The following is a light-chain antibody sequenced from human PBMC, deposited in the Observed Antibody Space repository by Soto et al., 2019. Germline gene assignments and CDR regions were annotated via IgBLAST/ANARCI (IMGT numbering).Light chain of an antibody. J-gene: IGLJ1*01. Sequence: QSALTQPRSVSGSPGQSVAISCTGTSSDVGGYNYVSWYQQHPGKAPKLMIYDVTERPSGVPDRFSGSSSGNTASPTISGLQAEDEADYFCCSYAGSYSYVFGTGTKVTVL. CDR1: SSDVGGYNY. CDR2: DVT. V-gene: IGLV2-11*01. CDR3: CSYAGSYSYV.